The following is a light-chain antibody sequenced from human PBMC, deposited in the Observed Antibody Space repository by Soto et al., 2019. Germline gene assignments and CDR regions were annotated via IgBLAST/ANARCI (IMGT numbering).Light chain of an antibody. Sequence: QSVLTQPPSASGTPGHRVTISCSGSSSDIVSNYVYWYQQLPGTAPKLVIYSNNQRASGLADRFSGSKSGNSASQAIIGLRDEEEADYYCAAWDDSLSDSYVCGSRTKLNVL. CDR2: SNN. CDR3: AAWDDSLSDSYV. V-gene: IGLV1-47*02. J-gene: IGLJ1*01. CDR1: SSDIVSNY.